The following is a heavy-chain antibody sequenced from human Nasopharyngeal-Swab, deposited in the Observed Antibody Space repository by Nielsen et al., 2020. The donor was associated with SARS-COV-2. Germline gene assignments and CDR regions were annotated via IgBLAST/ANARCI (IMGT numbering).Heavy chain of an antibody. Sequence: WVRQAPGQGLEWMGGIIPIFGTANYAQKFQGRVTITADESTSTAYMELSSLRSEDTAVYYCARGKSWATRGLYYYYYMDVWGKGTTVTVSS. J-gene: IGHJ6*03. CDR2: IIPIFGTA. D-gene: IGHD5-12*01. CDR3: ARGKSWATRGLYYYYYMDV. V-gene: IGHV1-69*01.